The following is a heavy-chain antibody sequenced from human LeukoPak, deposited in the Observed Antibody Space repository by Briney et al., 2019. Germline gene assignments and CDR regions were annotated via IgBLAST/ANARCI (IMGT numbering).Heavy chain of an antibody. CDR2: ISGSGGST. V-gene: IGHV3-23*01. Sequence: PGGSLRLSCAASGFTFSSYAMSWVRQAPGKGLEWVSAISGSGGSTYYADSVKGRFTISRDNAKNSLYLQMNSLRAEDTAVYFCARDIGPYNSTTYYDAFDIWGQGTMVTVSS. J-gene: IGHJ3*02. CDR1: GFTFSSYA. D-gene: IGHD2/OR15-2a*01. CDR3: ARDIGPYNSTTYYDAFDI.